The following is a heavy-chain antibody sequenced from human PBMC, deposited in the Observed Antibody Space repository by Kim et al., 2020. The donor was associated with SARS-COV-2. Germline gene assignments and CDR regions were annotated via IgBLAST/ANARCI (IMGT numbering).Heavy chain of an antibody. Sequence: FQGRVTMTRNTSISTAYMELSSLRSEDTAVYYCARGLVVVAATPEYYFDYWGQGTLVTVSS. J-gene: IGHJ4*02. CDR3: ARGLVVVAATPEYYFDY. D-gene: IGHD2-15*01. V-gene: IGHV1-8*01.